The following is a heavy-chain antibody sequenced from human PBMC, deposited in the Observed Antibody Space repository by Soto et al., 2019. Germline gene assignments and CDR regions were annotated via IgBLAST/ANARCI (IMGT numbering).Heavy chain of an antibody. CDR3: AHPRGYGVFDAYDI. V-gene: IGHV3-23*01. CDR1: GFTFSTYA. Sequence: EVQLLESGGGLVQPGGCLRLSCAASGFTFSTYAMSWVRQAPGKGLEWVSAISASGESTYSADSVKGRFTISRDNSMNALYLPMSSLRIEDTAVYYCAHPRGYGVFDAYDIWGQGTMVTVSS. D-gene: IGHD4-17*01. CDR2: ISASGEST. J-gene: IGHJ3*02.